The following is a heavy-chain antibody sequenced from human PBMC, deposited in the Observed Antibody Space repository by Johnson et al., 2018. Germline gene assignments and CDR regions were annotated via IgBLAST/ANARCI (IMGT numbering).Heavy chain of an antibody. Sequence: VQLVESGGGLVQPGGSLRLSCAASGFTFSTHWMHWVRQAPGKGLEWVANIKQDGSEKQYVGAVRGRFTISSLNAKSSVFLQMDSLRAEDTAGYYCVGGVPFGAYWGQWTLVTVSS. CDR1: GFTFSTHW. D-gene: IGHD3-10*01. J-gene: IGHJ4*02. V-gene: IGHV3-7*01. CDR2: IKQDGSEK. CDR3: VGGVPFGAY.